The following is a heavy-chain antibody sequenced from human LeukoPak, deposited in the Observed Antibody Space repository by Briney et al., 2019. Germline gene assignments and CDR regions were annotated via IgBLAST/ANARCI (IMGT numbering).Heavy chain of an antibody. Sequence: PSETLSLTCTVSGGSISSYYWSWIRQPPGKGLEWIGYIYYSGSTNYNPSLKSRVIISVDTSKNQFSPKLSSVTAADTAVYYCARVEEGYGSGRRENYYYYYMDVWGKGTTVTISS. CDR1: GGSISSYY. CDR3: ARVEEGYGSGRRENYYYYYMDV. V-gene: IGHV4-59*01. J-gene: IGHJ6*03. D-gene: IGHD3-10*01. CDR2: IYYSGST.